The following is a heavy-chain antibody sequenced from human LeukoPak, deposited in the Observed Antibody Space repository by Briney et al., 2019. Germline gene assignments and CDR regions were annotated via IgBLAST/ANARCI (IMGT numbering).Heavy chain of an antibody. V-gene: IGHV4-4*07. Sequence: SETLSLTCTVSGGSISNYYWSWIRQPAGKGLEWIGRIYSRGSTNYNPSLQSRLTMSVDTSKNQISLRLNSVTAADTAVYYCARDPMAGTFRAFDIWGQGTMVTVSS. CDR3: ARDPMAGTFRAFDI. CDR2: IYSRGST. CDR1: GGSISNYY. J-gene: IGHJ3*02. D-gene: IGHD6-19*01.